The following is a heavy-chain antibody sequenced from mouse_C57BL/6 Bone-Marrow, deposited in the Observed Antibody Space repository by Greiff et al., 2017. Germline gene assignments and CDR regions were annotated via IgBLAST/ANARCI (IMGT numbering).Heavy chain of an antibody. CDR3: TTYYYGSSSADY. CDR1: GFNIKDDY. CDR2: IDPENGDT. D-gene: IGHD1-1*01. J-gene: IGHJ2*01. Sequence: EVQLQESGAELVRPGASVKLSCTASGFNIKDDYMHWVKQRPEQGLEWIGWIDPENGDTEYASKFQGKATITADTSSNTAYLQLSSLTSEDTAVYYCTTYYYGSSSADYWGQGTTRTVSS. V-gene: IGHV14-4*01.